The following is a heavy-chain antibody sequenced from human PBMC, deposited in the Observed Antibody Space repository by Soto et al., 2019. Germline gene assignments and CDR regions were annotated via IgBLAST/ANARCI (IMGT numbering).Heavy chain of an antibody. V-gene: IGHV4-59*01. CDR1: GGPISSYY. D-gene: IGHD6-19*01. CDR2: IYNSGNT. CDR3: ARIRDSSGWYGDYYYYYGMDV. Sequence: SETLSLTCTVSGGPISSYYWNWIRQPPGKGLEWIGYIYNSGNTNYNPSLRSRVTISVDTSKNQFSLKLTSVTAADTAVYYCARIRDSSGWYGDYYYYYGMDVWGQGTTVTVSS. J-gene: IGHJ6*02.